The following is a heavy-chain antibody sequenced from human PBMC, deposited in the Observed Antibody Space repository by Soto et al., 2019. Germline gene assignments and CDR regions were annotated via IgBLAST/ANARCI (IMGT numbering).Heavy chain of an antibody. D-gene: IGHD3-10*01. Sequence: PGGSLRLSCAASGFTFSSYAMTWVRQAPGKGLEWVSGISGGGGSTYYADSVSGRFTISRDNSKNTLYLQMNSLRAEDTAIYYCAKDLDYSGSGSNYPMDVWGQGTTVTVSS. CDR1: GFTFSSYA. J-gene: IGHJ6*02. CDR3: AKDLDYSGSGSNYPMDV. CDR2: ISGGGGST. V-gene: IGHV3-23*01.